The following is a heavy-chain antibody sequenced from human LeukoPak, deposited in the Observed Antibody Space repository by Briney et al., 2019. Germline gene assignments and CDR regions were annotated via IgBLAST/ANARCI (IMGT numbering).Heavy chain of an antibody. J-gene: IGHJ4*02. Sequence: GRSLRLSCAASGFTFSSYGMHWVRQAPGKGLEWVAVIWYDGSNKYYADSVKGRFTISRDNSKNTLYLQMNSLSAEDTAVYYCEKDLGGSGDYRPYWGQGSVVTVSS. V-gene: IGHV3-33*06. D-gene: IGHD2-21*02. CDR2: IWYDGSNK. CDR1: GFTFSSYG. CDR3: EKDLGGSGDYRPY.